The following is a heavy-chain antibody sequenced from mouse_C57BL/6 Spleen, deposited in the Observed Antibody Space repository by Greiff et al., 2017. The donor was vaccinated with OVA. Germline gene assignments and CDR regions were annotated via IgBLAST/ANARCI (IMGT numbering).Heavy chain of an antibody. CDR3: TPIITTVVATEAY. Sequence: EVQLKESGTVLARPGASVKMSCKTSGYTFTSYWMHWVKQRPGQGLEWIGAIYPGNSDTSYNQKFKGKAKLTAVTSASTAYMELSSLTNEDSAVYYCTPIITTVVATEAYWGQGTLVTVSA. CDR2: IYPGNSDT. D-gene: IGHD1-1*01. CDR1: GYTFTSYW. V-gene: IGHV1-5*01. J-gene: IGHJ3*01.